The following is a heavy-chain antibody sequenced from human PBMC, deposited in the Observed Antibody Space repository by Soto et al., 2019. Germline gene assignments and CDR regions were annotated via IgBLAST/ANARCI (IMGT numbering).Heavy chain of an antibody. V-gene: IGHV1-69*06. D-gene: IGHD3-10*01. CDR3: ARGPPLWFGELLRVYYYYGMDV. Sequence: QVQLVQSGAEVKKPGSSVKVSCKASGGTFSSYAISWVRQAPGQGLEWMGGIIPIFGTANYAQKFQGRVTITADKSTSTAYMELSSLRSEDTAVYYCARGPPLWFGELLRVYYYYGMDVWGQGTTVTVSS. CDR1: GGTFSSYA. J-gene: IGHJ6*02. CDR2: IIPIFGTA.